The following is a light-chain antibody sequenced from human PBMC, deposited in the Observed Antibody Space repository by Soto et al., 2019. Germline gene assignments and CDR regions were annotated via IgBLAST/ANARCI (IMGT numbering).Light chain of an antibody. CDR3: SSYVGSNNFPYV. CDR2: EVD. J-gene: IGLJ1*01. Sequence: LTQPPSASGSPGQSVTISCTGTSSDVGGYNYVSWYQHHPGKAPKLIIYEVDERPSGVPDRFSGSKSGNTASPTVSGLQAEDEADYYCSSYVGSNNFPYVFGTGTKVT. CDR1: SSDVGGYNY. V-gene: IGLV2-8*01.